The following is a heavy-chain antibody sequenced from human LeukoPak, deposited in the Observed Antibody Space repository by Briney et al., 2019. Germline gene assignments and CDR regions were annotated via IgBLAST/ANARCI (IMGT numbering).Heavy chain of an antibody. CDR2: ISSSGSTI. CDR1: GFTFSSYE. Sequence: QPGGSLRLSCAASGFTFSSYEMNWVRQAPGKGLEWVSYISSSGSTIYYADSVKGRFTISRDNAKNSLYLQMNSLRAEDTAIYYCAKRGAEVGATVAPGDYWGQGTLVTVSS. J-gene: IGHJ4*02. CDR3: AKRGAEVGATVAPGDY. V-gene: IGHV3-48*03. D-gene: IGHD1-26*01.